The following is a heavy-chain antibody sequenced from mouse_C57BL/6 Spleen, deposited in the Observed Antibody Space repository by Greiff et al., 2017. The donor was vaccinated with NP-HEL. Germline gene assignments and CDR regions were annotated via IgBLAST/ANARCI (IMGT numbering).Heavy chain of an antibody. V-gene: IGHV1-74*01. CDR1: GYTFTSYW. Sequence: VQLQQPGAELVKPGASVKVSCKASGYTFTSYWMHWVKRRPGQGLEWIGRITPSDSDTNYHQKFKGKATLTVATSSSTAYMQLSSLTSEDSAVYYCAMENYGRQYYFDYWGQGTTLTVSS. J-gene: IGHJ2*01. CDR2: ITPSDSDT. CDR3: AMENYGRQYYFDY. D-gene: IGHD1-1*01.